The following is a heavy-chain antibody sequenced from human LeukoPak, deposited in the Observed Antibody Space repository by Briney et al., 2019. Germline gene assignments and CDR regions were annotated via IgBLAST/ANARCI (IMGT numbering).Heavy chain of an antibody. CDR1: GGSISSYY. CDR2: ISYSGST. V-gene: IGHV4-59*01. CDR3: ARDLGVMVRAFDI. J-gene: IGHJ3*02. D-gene: IGHD5-18*01. Sequence: SETLSLTCTVSGGSISSYYWSWIRQPPGKGLEWIACISYSGSTKYNPSLKSRVTISVDTSKNQLSLKLSSVTAADTAVYYCARDLGVMVRAFDIWGQGTMVTVSS.